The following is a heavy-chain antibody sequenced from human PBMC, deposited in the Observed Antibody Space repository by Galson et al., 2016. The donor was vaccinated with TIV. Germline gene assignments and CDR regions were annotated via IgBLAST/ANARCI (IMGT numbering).Heavy chain of an antibody. V-gene: IGHV3-7*04. CDR1: GFTFSNYW. J-gene: IGHJ4*02. D-gene: IGHD2-21*01. CDR2: IKEDGSEK. Sequence: SLRLSCAVSGFTFSNYWMTWVRQAPGKGPEWVANIKEDGSEKNYVDLVKGRFTISRDNAKNSLYLQMNSVRAEDTAVYYCARGGSDSDYWGQGTLVTVSS. CDR3: ARGGSDSDY.